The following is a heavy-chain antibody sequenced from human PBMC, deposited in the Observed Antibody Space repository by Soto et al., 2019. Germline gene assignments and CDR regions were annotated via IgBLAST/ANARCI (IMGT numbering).Heavy chain of an antibody. CDR1: GFNFNQYW. D-gene: IGHD3-16*01. V-gene: IGHV3-7*03. CDR3: ATMGSPQMHYPSLYYYFDF. Sequence: EVQLLGSGGGLVQPGGSLRLSCAASGFNFNQYWMSWVRQAPGQGLEWVANIKQDGNEKYYVDSVKGRFTISRDNAKNSLFLHMNSLRAEDTAIYYCATMGSPQMHYPSLYYYFDFWGQGTLVTVSS. J-gene: IGHJ4*02. CDR2: IKQDGNEK.